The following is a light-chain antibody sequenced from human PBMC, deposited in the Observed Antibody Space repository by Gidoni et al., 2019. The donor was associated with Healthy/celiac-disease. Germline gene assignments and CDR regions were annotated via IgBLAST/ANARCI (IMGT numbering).Light chain of an antibody. CDR3: QAWDSSTVV. CDR1: KLGDKY. V-gene: IGLV3-1*01. J-gene: IGLJ2*01. Sequence: SYELPQPPSVSVPPGQTASITCSGDKLGDKYACWYQQKPGQSPVLVSYQDSKRPSGIPARFSGSNAGNTATLTISGTQAMDEADYYCQAWDSSTVVFGGGTKLTVL. CDR2: QDS.